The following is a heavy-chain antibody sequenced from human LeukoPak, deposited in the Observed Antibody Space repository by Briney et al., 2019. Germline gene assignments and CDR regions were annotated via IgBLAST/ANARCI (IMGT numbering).Heavy chain of an antibody. CDR1: GLIFNNYA. J-gene: IGHJ4*02. D-gene: IGHD2-15*01. V-gene: IGHV3-23*01. CDR2: ISGSGGST. CDR3: AKADIVVVVAATCFDY. Sequence: GGSLRLSCAASGLIFNNYAISWVRQAPGKGLEWVSGISGSGGSTHYADSVKGRFAISRDNSKNTLYLQMNSLRAEDTAIYYCAKADIVVVVAATCFDYWGQGTLVTVSS.